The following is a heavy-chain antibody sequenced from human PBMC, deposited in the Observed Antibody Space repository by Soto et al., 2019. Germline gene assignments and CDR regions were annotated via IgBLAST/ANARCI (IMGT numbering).Heavy chain of an antibody. CDR1: GYTFTNYY. CDR2: INPGGGRT. CDR3: ARDVSWYSSRWYDL. Sequence: ASMKVSCKASGYTFTNYYIHWVQQAPGQGLEWMGIINPGGGRTNYAQKFQGRVTMTRDTSTSTVYLELSSVRSEDTAVYYCARDVSWYSSRWYDLWGRG. V-gene: IGHV1-46*01. J-gene: IGHJ2*01. D-gene: IGHD6-19*01.